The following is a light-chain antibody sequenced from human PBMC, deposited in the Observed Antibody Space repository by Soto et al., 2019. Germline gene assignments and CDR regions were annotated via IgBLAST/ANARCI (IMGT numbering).Light chain of an antibody. V-gene: IGKV1-5*01. Sequence: DSDMAQSPSTLSSSVGDRVAITCRASQTISTSLAWYQQKPGKAPELLIYDASTLESGVPSRFSGSGSGTEFSLTISSLQPDDFATFYCQQYSSFSRTFGQGTKVDI. CDR3: QQYSSFSRT. J-gene: IGKJ1*01. CDR1: QTISTS. CDR2: DAS.